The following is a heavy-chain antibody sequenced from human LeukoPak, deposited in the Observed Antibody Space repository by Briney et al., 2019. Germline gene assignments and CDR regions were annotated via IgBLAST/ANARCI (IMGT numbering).Heavy chain of an antibody. Sequence: ASVKVSCKASGYTFTSYYMHWVRQAPGQGLEWMGIINPSGGSTSYAQKFQGRVTMTRDTSTSTAYMELSSLRSEDTAVYYCVMVRGRNWFDPWGQGTLVTVSS. J-gene: IGHJ5*02. CDR3: VMVRGRNWFDP. V-gene: IGHV1-46*01. CDR1: GYTFTSYY. CDR2: INPSGGST. D-gene: IGHD3-10*01.